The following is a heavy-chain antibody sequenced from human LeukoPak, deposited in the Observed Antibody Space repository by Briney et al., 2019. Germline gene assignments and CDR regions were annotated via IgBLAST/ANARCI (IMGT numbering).Heavy chain of an antibody. Sequence: PGGSLRLSCAASGFTFSKYDMSWVRQGPGKGPEWVSGINNSGGRTYYADSVKGRFTISRDNSKNTLYLQMNSLRAEDTAVYYCAKGGGVVVVTAILHWGQGTLVTVSS. CDR1: GFTFSKYD. D-gene: IGHD2-21*02. J-gene: IGHJ4*02. V-gene: IGHV3-23*01. CDR3: AKGGGVVVVTAILH. CDR2: INNSGGRT.